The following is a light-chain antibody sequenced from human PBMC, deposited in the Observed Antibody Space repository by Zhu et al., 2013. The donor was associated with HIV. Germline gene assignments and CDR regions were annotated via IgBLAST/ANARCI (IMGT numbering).Light chain of an antibody. CDR3: GTWDSRLTAYV. Sequence: QSVLTQPPSMSAAPGQKVTISCSGSSSNIGNNYVSWYQQLPRTAPKLLIYDNNKRPSGIPDRFSGSKSGTSATLGITGLQTGDEADYYCGTWDSRLTAYVFGTGTNVTVL. V-gene: IGLV1-51*01. J-gene: IGLJ1*01. CDR2: DNN. CDR1: SSNIGNNY.